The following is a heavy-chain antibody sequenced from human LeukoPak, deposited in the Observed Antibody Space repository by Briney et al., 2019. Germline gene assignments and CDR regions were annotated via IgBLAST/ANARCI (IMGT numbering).Heavy chain of an antibody. J-gene: IGHJ4*02. CDR2: ISAYDGNT. Sequence: ASVTVSCKASGYTFTSYGISWVRQARGEGLERMGWISAYDGNTNYAQKLQGRVTMTTDTSTSTAYMELRSLRSDDTAVYYCVRDPGGYCTNGVCAGRGYYFDYWGQGTLVTVSS. D-gene: IGHD2-8*01. CDR3: VRDPGGYCTNGVCAGRGYYFDY. V-gene: IGHV1-18*01. CDR1: GYTFTSYG.